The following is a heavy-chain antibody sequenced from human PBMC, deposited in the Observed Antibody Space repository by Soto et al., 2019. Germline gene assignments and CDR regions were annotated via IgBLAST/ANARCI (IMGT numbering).Heavy chain of an antibody. V-gene: IGHV3-15*07. Sequence: EVQLVESGGGLVKPGGSLRRSCAASGFTFSNAWLNWVRQAPGKGLEWVGRINSKTDGGTTDYAAPVKGRFTISRDDPKNTLYLQMNSLKTEDTAVYYCTTGDFWSGYFLVRYGMDVWGQGSKVSFSS. CDR3: TTGDFWSGYFLVRYGMDV. D-gene: IGHD3-3*01. CDR1: GFTFSNAW. J-gene: IGHJ6*02. CDR2: INSKTDGGTT.